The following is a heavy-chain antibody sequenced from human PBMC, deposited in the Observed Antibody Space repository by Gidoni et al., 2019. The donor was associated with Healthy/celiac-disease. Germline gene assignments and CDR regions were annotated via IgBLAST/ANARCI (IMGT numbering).Heavy chain of an antibody. Sequence: QVQRVESGGGGVQPGRSLRLSCAGAGFTLSSYGMHWVRQAPGKGLEWVAVISYDGSNKYYADSVKGRFTISRDNSKNTLYLQMNSLRAEDTAVYYCAKDHRYNWNYDLGFDYWGQGTLVTVSS. V-gene: IGHV3-30*18. CDR1: GFTLSSYG. J-gene: IGHJ4*02. CDR3: AKDHRYNWNYDLGFDY. CDR2: ISYDGSNK. D-gene: IGHD1-7*01.